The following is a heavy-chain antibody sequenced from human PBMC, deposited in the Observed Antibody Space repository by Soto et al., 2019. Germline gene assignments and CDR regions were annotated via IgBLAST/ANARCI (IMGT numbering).Heavy chain of an antibody. J-gene: IGHJ5*02. CDR2: IIPIFGTA. Sequence: SVKVSCKASGGTFSSYAISWVRQAPGQGLEWMGGIIPIFGTANYAQKFQGRVTITADESTSTAYMELSSLRSEDTAVYYCARLLPTGYSYGFDWFDPWGQGTLVTVSS. CDR3: ARLLPTGYSYGFDWFDP. D-gene: IGHD5-18*01. CDR1: GGTFSSYA. V-gene: IGHV1-69*13.